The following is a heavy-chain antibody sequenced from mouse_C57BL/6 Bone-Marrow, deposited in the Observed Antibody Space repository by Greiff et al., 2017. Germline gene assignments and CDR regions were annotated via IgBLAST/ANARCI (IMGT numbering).Heavy chain of an antibody. J-gene: IGHJ2*01. D-gene: IGHD2-9*01. CDR2: INPYNGDT. CDR3: ASSYYGYEDFGY. Sequence: EVQLQQSGPELVKPGDSVKISCKASGYSFTGYFMNWVMQSPGKSLEWIGRINPYNGDTFYNQKFKGKATLTVDKSSSTAHMELRSLTSEDSAVYYCASSYYGYEDFGYWGQGTTLTVSS. V-gene: IGHV1-20*01. CDR1: GYSFTGYF.